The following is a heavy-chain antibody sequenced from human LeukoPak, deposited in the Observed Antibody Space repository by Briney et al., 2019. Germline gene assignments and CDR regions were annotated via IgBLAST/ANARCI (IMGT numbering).Heavy chain of an antibody. D-gene: IGHD3-3*01. CDR1: GYSFTSYW. CDR2: IYPGDSDT. V-gene: IGHV5-51*01. CDR3: ARLPYRPFWSRYCVYYFDY. Sequence: GESLKISCKGSGYSFTSYWIGWVRQIPGKGLEWMGIIYPGDSDTRYSPSFQGQVTISADKSINTAYLQWSSLKASDTAMYYCARLPYRPFWSRYCVYYFDYWGQGTLVTVSS. J-gene: IGHJ4*02.